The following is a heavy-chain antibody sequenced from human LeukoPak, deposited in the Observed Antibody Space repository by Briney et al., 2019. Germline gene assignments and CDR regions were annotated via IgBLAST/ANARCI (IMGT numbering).Heavy chain of an antibody. V-gene: IGHV1-69*05. CDR3: ARSAYRGSKDYFDY. CDR1: GGTFSSYA. Sequence: SVKVSCKASGGTFSSYAISWVRQAPGQGLEWMGGIIPIFGTANYAQKFQGRVTITTDESTSTAYMELSSLRSEDTAVYYCARSAYRGSKDYFDYWGQGTLVTVSS. D-gene: IGHD3-16*01. CDR2: IIPIFGTA. J-gene: IGHJ4*02.